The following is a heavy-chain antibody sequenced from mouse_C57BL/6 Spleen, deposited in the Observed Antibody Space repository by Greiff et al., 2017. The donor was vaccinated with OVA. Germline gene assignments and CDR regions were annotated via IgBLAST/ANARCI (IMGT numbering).Heavy chain of an antibody. Sequence: QVQLQQPGAELVRPGTSVKLSCKASGYTFTSYWMHWVKQRPGQGLEWIGVIDPSDSYTNYNQKFKGKATLTVDTSSSTAYMQLSSLTSEDSAVYYCARGWDSYAMDYWGQGTSVTVSS. CDR2: IDPSDSYT. V-gene: IGHV1-59*01. CDR1: GYTFTSYW. J-gene: IGHJ4*01. CDR3: ARGWDSYAMDY. D-gene: IGHD4-1*01.